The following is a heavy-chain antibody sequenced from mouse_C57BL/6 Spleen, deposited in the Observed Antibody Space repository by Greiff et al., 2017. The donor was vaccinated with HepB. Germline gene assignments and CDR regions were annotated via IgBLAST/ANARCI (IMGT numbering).Heavy chain of an antibody. CDR3: ARRLRLRNYAMDY. Sequence: QVQLKQPGAELVKPGASVKLSCKASGYTFTSYWMQWVKQRPGQGLEWIGEIDPSDSYTNYNQKFKGKATLTVDTSSSTAYMQLSSLTSEDSAVYYCARRLRLRNYAMDYWGQGPQSPSPQ. V-gene: IGHV1-50*01. D-gene: IGHD3-2*02. CDR2: IDPSDSYT. J-gene: IGHJ4*01. CDR1: GYTFTSYW.